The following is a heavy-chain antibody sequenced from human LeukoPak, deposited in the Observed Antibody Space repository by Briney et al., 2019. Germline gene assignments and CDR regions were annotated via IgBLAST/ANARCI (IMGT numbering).Heavy chain of an antibody. Sequence: SETLSLTCAVSGYSLTNGYYWGWIRQAPGKGLEWIGSSYHRGNAHYKSSLNGRVAISTDTSKNQFSLTLTSVTAADTAVYFCVRLLGDSRGYYPRSFYIDSWGQGILVSVSS. J-gene: IGHJ4*02. CDR1: GYSLTNGYY. CDR2: SYHRGNA. D-gene: IGHD3-22*01. CDR3: VRLLGDSRGYYPRSFYIDS. V-gene: IGHV4-38-2*01.